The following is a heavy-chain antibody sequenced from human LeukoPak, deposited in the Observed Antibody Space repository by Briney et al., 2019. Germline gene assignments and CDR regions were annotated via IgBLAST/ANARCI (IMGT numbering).Heavy chain of an antibody. V-gene: IGHV4-39*07. Sequence: SETLSLTCTVSGGSISTSNYYWGWIRQPPGKGLEWIGNIFYSGSTYYSSSLRSRVTISLDTSRNQFSLKLNSVTAADTAVYYCARGGVAVVLMSIWFDPWGQGTLVTVSS. J-gene: IGHJ5*02. D-gene: IGHD2-8*01. CDR3: ARGGVAVVLMSIWFDP. CDR2: IFYSGST. CDR1: GGSISTSNYY.